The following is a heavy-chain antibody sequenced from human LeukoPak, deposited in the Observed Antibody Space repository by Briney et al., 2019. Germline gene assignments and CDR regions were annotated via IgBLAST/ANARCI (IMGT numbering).Heavy chain of an antibody. D-gene: IGHD3-3*01. CDR1: GYTFTDYY. Sequence: GATVKVSCKASGYTFTDYYMHWVQQAPGKGLEWMGRVDPADGEAAYAEKFQGRVTITADPSRATAYMELASLRSEDTAMYYCARRTTIFGVAYFDYWGQGTLVTVSS. CDR2: VDPADGEA. CDR3: ARRTTIFGVAYFDY. J-gene: IGHJ4*02. V-gene: IGHV1-69-2*01.